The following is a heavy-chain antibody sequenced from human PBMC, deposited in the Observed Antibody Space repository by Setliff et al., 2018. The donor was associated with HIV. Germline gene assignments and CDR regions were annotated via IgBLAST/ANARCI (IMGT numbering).Heavy chain of an antibody. V-gene: IGHV3-48*04. D-gene: IGHD6-19*01. J-gene: IGHJ3*02. CDR1: GFTFTNAW. CDR3: AKDEGSGDSIAVAEGAFDI. Sequence: GVSLRLSCAASGFTFTNAWMSWVRQAPGKGLEWVSYISSSSSTRYYAGSVKGRFTISRDNANNSLSLQMISLTADDTAVYYCAKDEGSGDSIAVAEGAFDIWGQGTMVTVSS. CDR2: ISSSSSTR.